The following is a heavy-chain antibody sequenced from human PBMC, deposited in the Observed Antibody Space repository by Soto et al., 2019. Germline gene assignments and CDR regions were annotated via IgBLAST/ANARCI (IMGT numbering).Heavy chain of an antibody. D-gene: IGHD3-3*01. CDR2: IYHSGST. V-gene: IGHV4-4*02. Sequence: PSETLSLTCAVSGGSISSSNWWSFVRQPPGKGLEWIGEIYHSGSTNYNPSLKSRVTISVDKSKNQFSLKLSSVTAADTAVYYCARDGFYDFWSGYKYYYYGMDVWGQGTTVTVSS. CDR1: GGSISSSNW. CDR3: ARDGFYDFWSGYKYYYYGMDV. J-gene: IGHJ6*02.